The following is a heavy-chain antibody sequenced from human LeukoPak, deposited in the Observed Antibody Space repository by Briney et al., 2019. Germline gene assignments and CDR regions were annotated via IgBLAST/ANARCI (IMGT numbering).Heavy chain of an antibody. CDR3: ARAAGYNYEGYFDF. J-gene: IGHJ4*02. D-gene: IGHD5-24*01. Sequence: PSETLSLTCTVSGGSINSYYWIWIRQPPGKGLEWIGYIYFSGNTYYNPSLKSRVTISVDTSKNQFSLQLSSVTAADTAVYYCARAAGYNYEGYFDFWGQGTLVTVSS. CDR2: IYFSGNT. V-gene: IGHV4-59*01. CDR1: GGSINSYY.